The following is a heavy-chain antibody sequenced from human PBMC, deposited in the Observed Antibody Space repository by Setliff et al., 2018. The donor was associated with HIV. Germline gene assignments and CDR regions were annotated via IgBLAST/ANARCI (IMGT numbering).Heavy chain of an antibody. CDR1: GGTFSSYA. Sequence: SVKVSCKASGGTFSSYAINWVRQAPGQGLEWMGGIIPMFGTRNYAQKFQGRVTITTDESTSTAYMVLSSLRSEDTALYYCARRQSQGYAYSGSYGAFDIWGQGTMVTVSS. CDR2: IIPMFGTR. V-gene: IGHV1-69*05. D-gene: IGHD1-26*01. J-gene: IGHJ3*02. CDR3: ARRQSQGYAYSGSYGAFDI.